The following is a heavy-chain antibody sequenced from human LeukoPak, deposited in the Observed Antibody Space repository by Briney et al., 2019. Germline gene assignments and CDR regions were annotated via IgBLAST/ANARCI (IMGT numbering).Heavy chain of an antibody. V-gene: IGHV1-69*05. D-gene: IGHD1-20*01. Sequence: SLKVSCKAFGGTFTSYAISWVRQAPGEGVEWMGGVIPIFGTANYAQKFQGRVTITTDESTSTAYMELSSLRSEDTAVYYCARGNNWNYYYYMDVGGKGTAVTVSS. CDR2: VIPIFGTA. CDR1: GGTFTSYA. CDR3: ARGNNWNYYYYMDV. J-gene: IGHJ6*03.